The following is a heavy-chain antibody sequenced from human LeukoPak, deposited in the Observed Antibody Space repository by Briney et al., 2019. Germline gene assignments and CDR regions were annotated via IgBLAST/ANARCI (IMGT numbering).Heavy chain of an antibody. CDR2: IYYSGST. D-gene: IGHD2-2*01. CDR3: ARGSTAAYSGAFDY. V-gene: IGHV4-59*01. Sequence: SETLSLTCTVSGGSISSYYWSWIRQPPGKGLEWIGYIYYSGSTNYNPSLKSRVTISVATSKNQFSLKLSSVTAADTAVYYCARGSTAAYSGAFDYWGQGTLVTVSS. J-gene: IGHJ4*02. CDR1: GGSISSYY.